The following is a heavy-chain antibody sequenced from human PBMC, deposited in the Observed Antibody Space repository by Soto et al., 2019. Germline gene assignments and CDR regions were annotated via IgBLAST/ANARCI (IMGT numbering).Heavy chain of an antibody. D-gene: IGHD3-3*01. CDR1: GFTFSKYE. V-gene: IGHV3-48*03. CDR3: ARVRIFGVPGWFDP. CDR2: ISSSGTTI. J-gene: IGHJ5*02. Sequence: EVQLVESGGGLVQPGGSLRLSCAASGFTFSKYEMNWVRQAPGKGLEWVSYISSSGTTIYYADSVKGRFTISRDNAKNTLDQQRNSLRAEDTAVYYCARVRIFGVPGWFDPWGQGTLVTVSS.